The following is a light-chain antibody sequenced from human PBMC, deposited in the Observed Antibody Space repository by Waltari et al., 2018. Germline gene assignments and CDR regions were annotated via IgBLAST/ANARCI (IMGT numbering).Light chain of an antibody. J-gene: IGLJ3*02. V-gene: IGLV3-19*01. CDR3: TSRDISGDVV. CDR2: GKN. Sequence: SSALTHDPAVSVALGQTASLTSHGASLRIYYGHWSRQKPRQAPELVIYGKNNRPSGIPDRFSASSSGNTASLTITGAQAEDEADYYCTSRDISGDVVFGGGTKLTVL. CDR1: SLRIYY.